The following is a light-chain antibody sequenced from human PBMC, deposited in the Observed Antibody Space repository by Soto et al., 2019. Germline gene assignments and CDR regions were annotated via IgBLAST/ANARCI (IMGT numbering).Light chain of an antibody. CDR1: QSVGSD. Sequence: EIVMTQSPATLSVSPGERATLSCRASQSVGSDLAWYQQKPGQAPRLVIYDASHRAAGIPARFSGSGFGTDFTLTISSLEPEDAAVYYCQQRSNWPPITFGQGTRLEIK. V-gene: IGKV3-11*01. CDR2: DAS. J-gene: IGKJ5*01. CDR3: QQRSNWPPIT.